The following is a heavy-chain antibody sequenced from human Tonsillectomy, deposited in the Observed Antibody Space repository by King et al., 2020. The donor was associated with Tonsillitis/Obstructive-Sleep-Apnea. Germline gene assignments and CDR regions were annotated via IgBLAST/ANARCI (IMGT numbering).Heavy chain of an antibody. CDR1: GYSFTSYW. CDR2: IDPSDSYT. D-gene: IGHD2-15*01. Sequence: VQLVESGAEVKKPGESLRISCKGSGYSFTSYWISWVRQMPGKGLEWMGRIDPSDSYTNYSPSFQGHVTISADKSISTAYLQWSSLKASDTAMYYCARDKGYCSGGSCLSQYYYGMDVWGQGTTVTVSS. J-gene: IGHJ6*02. V-gene: IGHV5-10-1*03. CDR3: ARDKGYCSGGSCLSQYYYGMDV.